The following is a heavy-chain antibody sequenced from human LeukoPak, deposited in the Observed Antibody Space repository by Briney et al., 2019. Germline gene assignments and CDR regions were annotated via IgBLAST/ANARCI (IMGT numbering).Heavy chain of an antibody. CDR1: GGSISSYY. D-gene: IGHD3-9*01. CDR2: IYETGST. Sequence: SETLSLTCTVSGGSISSYYWGWIRQPPGRGLEWIGNIYETGSTNYNPSLKSRVTISVDTSKNQFSLKLSSVTAADTAVYYCVRPDDNSFDFWGQGTMVTVSS. J-gene: IGHJ3*01. CDR3: VRPDDNSFDF. V-gene: IGHV4-39*01.